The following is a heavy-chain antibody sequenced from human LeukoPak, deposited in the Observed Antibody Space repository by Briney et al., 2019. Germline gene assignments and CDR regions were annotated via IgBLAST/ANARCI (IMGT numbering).Heavy chain of an antibody. D-gene: IGHD2-2*01. Sequence: ASVKVSCKASGYTFTSYDINWVRQATGQGLEWMGWMNPNSGNTGYAQKFQSRVTITRNTSLNTAYMELSSLGSEDTAVYYCARVRAYCSSTSCPPSYWGQGTLVTVSS. J-gene: IGHJ4*02. CDR1: GYTFTSYD. CDR2: MNPNSGNT. V-gene: IGHV1-8*03. CDR3: ARVRAYCSSTSCPPSY.